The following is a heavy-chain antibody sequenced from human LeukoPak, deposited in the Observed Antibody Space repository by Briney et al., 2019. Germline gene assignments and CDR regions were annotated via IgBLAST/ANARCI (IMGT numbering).Heavy chain of an antibody. Sequence: ASVKVSYKASGYTFTSYGISWVRQAPGQGLEWMGWISAYNGNTNYAQKLQGRVTMTTDTSTSTAYMELRSLRSDDTAVYYCARVWRYSSSWYRDPDTFDYWGQGTLVTVSS. D-gene: IGHD6-13*01. CDR3: ARVWRYSSSWYRDPDTFDY. CDR1: GYTFTSYG. CDR2: ISAYNGNT. V-gene: IGHV1-18*01. J-gene: IGHJ4*02.